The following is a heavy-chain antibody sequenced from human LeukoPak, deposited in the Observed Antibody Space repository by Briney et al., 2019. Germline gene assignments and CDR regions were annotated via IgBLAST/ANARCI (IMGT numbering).Heavy chain of an antibody. V-gene: IGHV3-33*08. D-gene: IGHD6-19*01. Sequence: GGSLRLSCAASGFTVSSNYMSWVRQAPGKGLEWVAVIWYDGSNKYYADSVKGRFTISRDNSKNTLYLQMNSPRAEDTAVYYCASALDIAVAGPDYWGQGTLVTVSS. J-gene: IGHJ4*02. CDR1: GFTVSSNY. CDR3: ASALDIAVAGPDY. CDR2: IWYDGSNK.